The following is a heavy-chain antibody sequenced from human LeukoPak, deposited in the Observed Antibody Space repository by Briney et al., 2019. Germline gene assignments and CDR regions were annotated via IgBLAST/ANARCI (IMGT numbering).Heavy chain of an antibody. CDR3: ARVDYGDYVEVFDY. CDR1: GFTFSSYW. J-gene: IGHJ4*02. D-gene: IGHD4-17*01. V-gene: IGHV3-7*01. Sequence: PGGSLRLSCAASGFTFSSYWMSWVRQAPGKGLEWVANIKQDGSEKYYVDSVKGRFTISRDNAKNSLYLQMNSLRAEDTAVYYCARVDYGDYVEVFDYWGQGTLVTVSS. CDR2: IKQDGSEK.